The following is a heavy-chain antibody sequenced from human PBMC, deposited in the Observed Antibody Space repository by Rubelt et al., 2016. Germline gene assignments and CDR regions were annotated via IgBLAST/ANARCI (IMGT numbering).Heavy chain of an antibody. CDR1: SGSVSSADHY. CDR2: IYHSGST. Sequence: QLQLQESGPELVKPSETLSLTCTVSSGSVSSADHYWGWIRQPPGKGLEWIGEIYHSGSTNYNPSLKSRVTISVDKSKNQYSVRLTSGTAADTAVYYCSRVNRYYFDYWGQGTLVTVSS. V-gene: IGHV4-39*07. CDR3: SRVNRYYFDY. J-gene: IGHJ4*02.